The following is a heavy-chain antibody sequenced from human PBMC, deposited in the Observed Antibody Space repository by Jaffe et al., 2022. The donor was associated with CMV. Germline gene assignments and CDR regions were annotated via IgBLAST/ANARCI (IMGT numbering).Heavy chain of an antibody. D-gene: IGHD3-10*01. CDR3: AKDRPGGSRGEYGMDV. CDR2: ISGSGGST. V-gene: IGHV3-23*01. Sequence: EVQLLESGGGLVQPGGSLRLSCAASGFTFSSYAMSWVRQAPGKGLEWVSAISGSGGSTYYADSVKGRFTISRDNSKNTLYLQMNSLRAEDTAVYYCAKDRPGGSRGEYGMDVWGQGTTVTVSS. CDR1: GFTFSSYA. J-gene: IGHJ6*02.